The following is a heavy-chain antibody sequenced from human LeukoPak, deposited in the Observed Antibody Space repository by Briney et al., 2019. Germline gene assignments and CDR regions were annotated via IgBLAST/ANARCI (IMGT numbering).Heavy chain of an antibody. Sequence: GASVKVSCKASGYTFTSYDISWVRQAPGQGLEWMGWISAYNGNTNYAQKLQGRVTMTTDTSTSTAYMELRSLRSDDTAVYYCARASLNSRRWSPYPSYGIWGQGTMVTVSS. J-gene: IGHJ3*02. CDR2: ISAYNGNT. CDR1: GYTFTSYD. CDR3: ARASLNSRRWSPYPSYGI. D-gene: IGHD5-18*01. V-gene: IGHV1-18*01.